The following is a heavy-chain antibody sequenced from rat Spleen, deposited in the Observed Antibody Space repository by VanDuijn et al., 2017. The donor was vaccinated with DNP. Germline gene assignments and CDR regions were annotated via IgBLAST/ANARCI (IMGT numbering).Heavy chain of an antibody. V-gene: IGHV4-2*01. CDR3: ARHGDTYYGRYWYFDF. D-gene: IGHD1-9*01. CDR2: INKDSSTI. Sequence: EVKLVESGGGLVQPGRSLKLSCAASGFNFNDHWMGWVRQAPGKGLEWIGQINKDSSTIHYNSFLKDKFTMSRDNAQNTLYLQMSRLGSEDTAIYYCARHGDTYYGRYWYFDFWGPGTMVTVSS. CDR1: GFNFNDHW. J-gene: IGHJ1*01.